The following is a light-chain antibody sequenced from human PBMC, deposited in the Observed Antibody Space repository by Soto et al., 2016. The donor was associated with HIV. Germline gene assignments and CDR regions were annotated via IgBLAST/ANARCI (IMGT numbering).Light chain of an antibody. Sequence: SYVLTQPPSVSVAPGKTARITCGGNNIGSKSVSWCQQKPGQAPVLVVYDDSDRPSGIPDRFSGSNSGNTATLTISRVEAGSEADYYCQVWDTSSDVVFGGGTKLTVL. V-gene: IGLV3-21*03. CDR3: QVWDTSSDVV. CDR2: DDS. J-gene: IGLJ2*01. CDR1: NIGSKS.